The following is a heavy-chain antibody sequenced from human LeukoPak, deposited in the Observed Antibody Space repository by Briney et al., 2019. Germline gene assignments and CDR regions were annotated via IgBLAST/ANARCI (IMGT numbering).Heavy chain of an antibody. D-gene: IGHD2-15*01. J-gene: IGHJ3*02. CDR1: GGSISSDNYY. Sequence: SETLSLTCTVSGGSISSDNYYWGWIRQPPGKGLEWIGDVYFSGDTKYNPSLQSRVTISLDTSQNQFSLRLRSVTAADTAVYYCARDPSHHSGTFDIWGQGTMVTVSS. CDR3: ARDPSHHSGTFDI. V-gene: IGHV4-61*01. CDR2: VYFSGDT.